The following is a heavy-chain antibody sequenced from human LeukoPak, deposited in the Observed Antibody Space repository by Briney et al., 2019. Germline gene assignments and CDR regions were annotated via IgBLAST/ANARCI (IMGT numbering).Heavy chain of an antibody. CDR2: IYSGGST. CDR1: GFTVSSNY. Sequence: PGGSLRLSCAASGFTVSSNYMNWVRQAPGKGLEWVSVIYSGGSTYYADSVKGRFTISRDNSKNTLYLQMNSLRAEDTAVYYCARDRPLRGMDVWGQGTTVTVSS. V-gene: IGHV3-53*01. D-gene: IGHD6-6*01. J-gene: IGHJ6*02. CDR3: ARDRPLRGMDV.